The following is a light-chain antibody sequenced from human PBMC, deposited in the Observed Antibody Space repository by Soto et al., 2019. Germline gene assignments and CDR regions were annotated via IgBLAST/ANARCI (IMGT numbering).Light chain of an antibody. J-gene: IGKJ2*01. CDR3: QQYGSSPYT. CDR1: QSVSSNY. Sequence: EIVLTQSPGTLSLSPGERATLSCRASQSVSSNYLAWYQQKSGQAPRLLIYGASNRAAGIPDRFSGSGSGTDFTLTISRLEPEDFAVHYCQQYGSSPYTFGQGTKLEIK. V-gene: IGKV3-20*01. CDR2: GAS.